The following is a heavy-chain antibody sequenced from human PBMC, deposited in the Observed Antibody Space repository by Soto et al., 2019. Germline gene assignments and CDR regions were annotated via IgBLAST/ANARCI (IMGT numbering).Heavy chain of an antibody. CDR1: GFTFSSYA. Sequence: GGSLRLSCAASGFTFSSYAMSWVRQAPGKGLEWVSAISGSGGSTYYADSVKGRFTISRDNSKNTLYLQMNSLRAEDTAVYYCAKEGSYYDSSGYLSLYYFDYWGQGTLVTVSS. CDR3: AKEGSYYDSSGYLSLYYFDY. D-gene: IGHD3-22*01. V-gene: IGHV3-23*01. J-gene: IGHJ4*02. CDR2: ISGSGGST.